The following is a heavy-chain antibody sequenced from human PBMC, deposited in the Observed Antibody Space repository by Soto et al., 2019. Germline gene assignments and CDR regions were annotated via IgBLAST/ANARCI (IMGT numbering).Heavy chain of an antibody. V-gene: IGHV3-11*01. D-gene: IGHD1-7*01. Sequence: QVQLVESGGGVVKPGGSLRLSCAASGFTFSDYYMSWIRQAPGKGLERVSYISSSGSTIYYAESVKGGVTIFGDNAKNSLYLQMNSLRSEDTAVYYCARVSGRRTTGSLAPDYWGQGTLVTVS. CDR2: ISSSGSTI. J-gene: IGHJ4*02. CDR1: GFTFSDYY. CDR3: ARVSGRRTTGSLAPDY.